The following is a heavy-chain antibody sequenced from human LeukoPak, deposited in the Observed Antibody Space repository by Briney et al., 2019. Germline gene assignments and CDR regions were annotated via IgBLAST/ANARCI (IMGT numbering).Heavy chain of an antibody. CDR1: GGTFSSFA. CDR3: ARDDGYCSGGSCYAWFDP. V-gene: IGHV1-69*13. J-gene: IGHJ5*02. Sequence: SVKVSCKASGGTFSSFAISWVRQAPGQGLEWMGGIIPIFGTANYAQKFQGRVTITADESTSTAYMELSSLRSEDTAVYYCARDDGYCSGGSCYAWFDPWGQGTLVTVSS. D-gene: IGHD2-15*01. CDR2: IIPIFGTA.